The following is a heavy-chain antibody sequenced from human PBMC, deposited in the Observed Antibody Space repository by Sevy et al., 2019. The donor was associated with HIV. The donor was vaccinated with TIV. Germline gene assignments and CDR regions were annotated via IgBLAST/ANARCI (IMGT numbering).Heavy chain of an antibody. CDR2: IYYSGST. V-gene: IGHV4-59*13. CDR3: ARFMTTVTTYNWFDP. J-gene: IGHJ5*02. D-gene: IGHD4-17*01. CDR1: GGSISSYY. Sequence: SQTLSLTCTVSGGSISSYYWSWIRQPPGKGLEWIGYIYYSGSTNYNPSLKSLVTISVDTSKNQFSLKLSSVTAADTAVYYCARFMTTVTTYNWFDPWGQGTLVTVSS.